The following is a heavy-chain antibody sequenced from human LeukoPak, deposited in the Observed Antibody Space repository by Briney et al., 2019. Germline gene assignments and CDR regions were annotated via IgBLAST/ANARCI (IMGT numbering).Heavy chain of an antibody. V-gene: IGHV4-38-2*02. CDR3: ARAGAVVDNWFDP. D-gene: IGHD2-15*01. CDR2: IYHTGST. Sequence: PSETLSLTCTVSAFSISSGYYWAWIRQPPGQGLEWIGNIYHTGSTYYNPSLKSRITISLDTSKNQFSLKLSSVTAADTAVYYCARAGAVVDNWFDPWGQGTLVTVSS. CDR1: AFSISSGYY. J-gene: IGHJ5*02.